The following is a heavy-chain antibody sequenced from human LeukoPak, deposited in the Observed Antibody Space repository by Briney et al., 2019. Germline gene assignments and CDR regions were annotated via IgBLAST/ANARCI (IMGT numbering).Heavy chain of an antibody. CDR1: GGSISSISHY. J-gene: IGHJ5*02. CDR2: IYYSGRT. D-gene: IGHD2-2*01. V-gene: IGHV4-39*01. CDR3: ATENIVVVPAAAYNWFDP. Sequence: PSETLSLTCTVSGGSISSISHYWGWIRQPPGKGLEWIGSIYYSGRTNYNPSLKSRVTISADTSKNQFSLKLTSVTAADTAVYYCATENIVVVPAAAYNWFDPWGQGTLVTVSS.